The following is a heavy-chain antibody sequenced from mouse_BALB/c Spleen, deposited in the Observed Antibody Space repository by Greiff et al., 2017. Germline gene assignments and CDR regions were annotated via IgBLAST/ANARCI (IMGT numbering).Heavy chain of an antibody. J-gene: IGHJ4*01. V-gene: IGHV1-9*01. Sequence: VQLQQSGAELMKPGASVKISCTATGYTFSSYWIEWVKQRPGHGLEWIGEILPGSGSTNYNEKFKGKATFTADTSSNTAYMQLSSLTAGDSAVYYCARGNYRYAYYAMDYWGQGTSVTVSA. CDR3: ARGNYRYAYYAMDY. D-gene: IGHD2-14*01. CDR2: ILPGSGST. CDR1: GYTFSSYW.